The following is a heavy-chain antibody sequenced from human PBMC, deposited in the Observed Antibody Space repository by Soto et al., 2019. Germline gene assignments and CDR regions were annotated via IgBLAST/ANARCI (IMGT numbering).Heavy chain of an antibody. CDR1: GGTFSSYT. J-gene: IGHJ4*02. CDR3: ATLVPAAAIPGHY. V-gene: IGHV1-69*02. CDR2: IIPILGIA. Sequence: GPSVKVSCKASGGTFSSYTISWVRQAPGQGLEWMGRIIPILGIANYAQKFQSRVTITADKSTSTAYMELSSLRSEDTAVYYCATLVPAAAIPGHYWGQGTLVTVSS. D-gene: IGHD2-2*01.